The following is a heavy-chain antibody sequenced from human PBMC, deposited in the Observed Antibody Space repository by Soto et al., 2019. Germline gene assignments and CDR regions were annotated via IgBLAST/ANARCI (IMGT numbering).Heavy chain of an antibody. CDR2: IVFGSGNT. D-gene: IGHD6-6*01. V-gene: IGHV1-58*01. J-gene: IGHJ4*02. CDR1: GVTFTSSA. CDR3: AADPHAAPQ. Sequence: GXSVKVSCTASGVTFTSSALQLVRQARGQRLEWIGWIVFGSGNTNYAQKFQERVTITRDMSTSTAYMELSSLRSEDTAVYYCAADPHAAPQWGQGTLVTVSS.